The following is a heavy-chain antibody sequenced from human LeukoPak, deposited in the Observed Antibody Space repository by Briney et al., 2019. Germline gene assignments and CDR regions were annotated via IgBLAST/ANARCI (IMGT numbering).Heavy chain of an antibody. Sequence: GGSLRLSCAASGFTFSSYAMHWVRQAPGKGLEWVAVISYDGSNKYYADSVKGRFTISRDNSKNTLYLQMNSLRAEDTAVYYCAREIVVVTANFDYWGQGTLVTVSS. CDR2: ISYDGSNK. CDR3: AREIVVVTANFDY. D-gene: IGHD2-21*02. CDR1: GFTFSSYA. V-gene: IGHV3-30-3*01. J-gene: IGHJ4*02.